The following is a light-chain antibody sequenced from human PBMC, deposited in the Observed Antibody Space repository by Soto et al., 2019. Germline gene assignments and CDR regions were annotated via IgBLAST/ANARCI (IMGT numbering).Light chain of an antibody. J-gene: IGKJ1*01. V-gene: IGKV3-20*01. Sequence: EIVLTQTTGTLSLSRGERATLSCRASQSISNSYLAWYQQKPGQAPRLLIYGASSRATGIPDRFSGSGSVTDFTLTISRLEPEDFAVYFCQQYGSSPRTFGHGTNVDIK. CDR3: QQYGSSPRT. CDR2: GAS. CDR1: QSISNSY.